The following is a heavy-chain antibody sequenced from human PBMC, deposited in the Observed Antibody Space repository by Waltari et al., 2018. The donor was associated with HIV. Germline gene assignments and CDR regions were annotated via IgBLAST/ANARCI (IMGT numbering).Heavy chain of an antibody. CDR1: GGPISSSH. CDR2: IYTSGST. Sequence: QVQLQESGPGLVQPSATLSLTCTNPGGPISSSHWSWIRQPAGKGLEWIGRIYTSGSTNYNPSLKGRVTMSVDTSKNQFSLKLSSVTAADTAVYYCARDAVRLYYFDYWGQGTLVTVSS. CDR3: ARDAVRLYYFDY. J-gene: IGHJ4*02. V-gene: IGHV4-4*07. D-gene: IGHD6-19*01.